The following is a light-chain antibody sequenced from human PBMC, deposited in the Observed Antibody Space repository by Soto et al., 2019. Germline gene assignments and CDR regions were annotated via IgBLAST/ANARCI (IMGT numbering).Light chain of an antibody. CDR1: QSIANH. Sequence: DIPMTQSPSSLSASVGDRVTITCRASQSIANHLNWYQQKPGKAPKLLIYAASTLQSGVPSRFSGSGSETDFTLTINSLQSEDFATYYCQQSYNSHTFGQGTRLEIK. CDR3: QQSYNSHT. J-gene: IGKJ5*01. V-gene: IGKV1-39*01. CDR2: AAS.